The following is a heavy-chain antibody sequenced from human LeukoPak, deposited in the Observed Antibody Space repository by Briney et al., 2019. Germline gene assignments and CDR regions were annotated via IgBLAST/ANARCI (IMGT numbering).Heavy chain of an antibody. Sequence: PGGSLRLSCAASGFTFTDYYMSWVRQAPGKGLEWVSYISSSGSMLHYADSVEGRFTISRDNAKNSLYLQMSSLRVEDTAVYYCTRRPYSSSWYYFDYWGQGTLVTASS. V-gene: IGHV3-11*04. J-gene: IGHJ4*02. CDR2: ISSSGSML. D-gene: IGHD6-13*01. CDR1: GFTFTDYY. CDR3: TRRPYSSSWYYFDY.